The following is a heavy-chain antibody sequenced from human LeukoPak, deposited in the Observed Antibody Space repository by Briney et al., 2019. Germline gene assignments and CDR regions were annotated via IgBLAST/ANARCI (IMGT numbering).Heavy chain of an antibody. CDR2: INSDGSST. Sequence: PGGSLRLSCAASGFTFSSYWMHWVRQAPGKGLVWVSRINSDGSSTSYADSVKGRFTISRDNAKNTLYLQMNSLRAEDTAVYYCACWRGEPRGIYNWFDPWGQGTLVTVSS. J-gene: IGHJ5*02. D-gene: IGHD3-16*01. V-gene: IGHV3-74*01. CDR1: GFTFSSYW. CDR3: ACWRGEPRGIYNWFDP.